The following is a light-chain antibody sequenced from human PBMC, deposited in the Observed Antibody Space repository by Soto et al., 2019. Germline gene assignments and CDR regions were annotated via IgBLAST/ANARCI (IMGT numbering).Light chain of an antibody. CDR3: CSYAGSYSVI. V-gene: IGLV2-11*01. Sequence: QPVLTQPRSVSGSPGQSVSISCSGTSSDVGYYNFVSWYQHHPGKAPKLMIYDVSKRPSGVPDRFSASKSGNTASLTISGLQAEDEADYYCCSYAGSYSVIFGGGTKLTVL. CDR1: SSDVGYYNF. J-gene: IGLJ2*01. CDR2: DVS.